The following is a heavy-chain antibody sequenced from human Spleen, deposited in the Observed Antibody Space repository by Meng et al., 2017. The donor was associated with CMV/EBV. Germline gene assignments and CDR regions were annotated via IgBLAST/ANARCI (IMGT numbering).Heavy chain of an antibody. Sequence: KASGYTFTRCAINWVRQAHGQGLEWMGWIDTDTGNPTYAQGFTGRFVFSLDTSVSTAYLQISSLKPEDTAVYYCAREGDSGTYQYWGQGTLVTVSS. CDR2: IDTDTGNP. D-gene: IGHD1-26*01. V-gene: IGHV7-4-1*02. J-gene: IGHJ4*02. CDR1: GYTFTRCA. CDR3: AREGDSGTYQY.